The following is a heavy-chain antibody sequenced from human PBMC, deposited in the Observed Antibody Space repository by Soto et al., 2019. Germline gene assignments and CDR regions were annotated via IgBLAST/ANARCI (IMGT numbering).Heavy chain of an antibody. V-gene: IGHV3-48*01. CDR2: ISSSSSTI. Sequence: GGSLRLSCAGSGFTFSSYSMNWVRQAPGKGLEWVSYISSSSSTIYYADSVKGRFTISRDNAKNSLYLQMNSLRAEDTAVYYCARVPYSKYYYYYMDVWGKGTTVTVSS. J-gene: IGHJ6*03. D-gene: IGHD4-4*01. CDR1: GFTFSSYS. CDR3: ARVPYSKYYYYYMDV.